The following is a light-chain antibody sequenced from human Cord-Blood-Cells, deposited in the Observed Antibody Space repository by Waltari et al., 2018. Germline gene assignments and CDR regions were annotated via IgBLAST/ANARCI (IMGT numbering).Light chain of an antibody. CDR2: DSS. CDR3: QQRSNWPRT. Sequence: EIVLTQSPATLSLSPGERANLSGRASQSVSSYLAWYQQKPGQAPRLLIYDSSNRATCIRARFSGSGSGTDFTLTISSLDPEDFAVYYCQQRSNWPRTFGQGTKVEIK. CDR1: QSVSSY. J-gene: IGKJ1*01. V-gene: IGKV3-11*01.